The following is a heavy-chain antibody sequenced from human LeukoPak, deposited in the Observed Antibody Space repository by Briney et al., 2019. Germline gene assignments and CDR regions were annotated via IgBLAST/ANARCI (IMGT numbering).Heavy chain of an antibody. D-gene: IGHD1-26*01. J-gene: IGHJ6*03. CDR3: ATDSWELRGGGYYYYYMDV. CDR1: GYTLTELS. CDR2: FDPEDGET. Sequence: GASVKVSCKVSGYTLTELSMHWVRQAPGKGLEWMGGFDPEDGETIYAQKFQGRVTMTEDTSTDTAYMELSSLRSEDTAVYYCATDSWELRGGGYYYYYMDVWGKGTTVTVSS. V-gene: IGHV1-24*01.